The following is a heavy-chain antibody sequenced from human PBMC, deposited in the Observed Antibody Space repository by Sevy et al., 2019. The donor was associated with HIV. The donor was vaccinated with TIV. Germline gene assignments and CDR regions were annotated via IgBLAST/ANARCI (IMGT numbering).Heavy chain of an antibody. J-gene: IGHJ6*02. CDR1: GFTFSSYW. Sequence: GGSLRLSCAASGFTFSSYWMSWVRQAPGKGLEWVANIKQDGSEKYYVDSVKGRFTISRDNAKNSLYLQVNSLRAEDTAVYYCARDTVLRFLEWLPTSHYYYGMDVWGQGTTVTVSS. D-gene: IGHD3-3*01. V-gene: IGHV3-7*01. CDR3: ARDTVLRFLEWLPTSHYYYGMDV. CDR2: IKQDGSEK.